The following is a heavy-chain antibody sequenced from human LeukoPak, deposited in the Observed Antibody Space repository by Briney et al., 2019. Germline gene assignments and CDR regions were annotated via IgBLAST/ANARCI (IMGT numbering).Heavy chain of an antibody. J-gene: IGHJ5*02. D-gene: IGHD3-22*01. CDR1: GGSISSYY. CDR2: IYYSGST. V-gene: IGHV4-59*12. CDR3: ARGREYYYDSSGYWRFDP. Sequence: PSETLSLTCTVSGGSISSYYWSWIRQPPGKGLEWIGYIYYSGSTNYNPSLKSRVTISVDTSKNQFSLKLSSVTAADMAVYYCARGREYYYDSSGYWRFDPWGQGTPVTVSS.